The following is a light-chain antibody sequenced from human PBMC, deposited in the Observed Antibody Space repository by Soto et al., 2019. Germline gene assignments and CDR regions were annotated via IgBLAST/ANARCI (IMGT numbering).Light chain of an antibody. CDR3: QQYSSYQWT. J-gene: IGKJ1*01. V-gene: IGKV1-5*03. CDR1: QSISAW. CDR2: MAS. Sequence: DIQMTQSPSTLSASVGDRVTITCRASQSISAWLAWYQQKPGKAPKLLIHMASSLESGVPSRFSGRGFGTEFTLTISSLQPDDFATYYCQQYSSYQWTFGQGTKVDIQ.